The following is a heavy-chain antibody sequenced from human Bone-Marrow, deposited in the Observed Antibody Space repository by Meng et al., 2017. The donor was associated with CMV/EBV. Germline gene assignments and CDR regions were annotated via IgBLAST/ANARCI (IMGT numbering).Heavy chain of an antibody. Sequence: ESLKISCTVSGGSISSSSYYWGWIRQPPGKGLEWIGSIYYSGSTYYNPSLKSRVTISVDTSKNQFSLKLSSVTAADTAVYYCARMQWLAYYFDHWGQGTLVTVSS. CDR3: ARMQWLAYYFDH. CDR2: IYYSGST. J-gene: IGHJ4*02. D-gene: IGHD6-19*01. CDR1: GGSISSSSYY. V-gene: IGHV4-39*07.